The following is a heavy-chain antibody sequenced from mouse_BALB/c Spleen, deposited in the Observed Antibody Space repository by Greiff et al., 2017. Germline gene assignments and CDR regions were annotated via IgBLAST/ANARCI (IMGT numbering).Heavy chain of an antibody. CDR1: GFTFSSYT. V-gene: IGHV5-6-4*01. CDR2: ISSGGSYT. CDR3: TREDGFSPFAY. Sequence: EVKVEESGGGLVKPGGSLKLSCAASGFTFSSYTMSWVRQTPEKRLEWVATISSGGSYTYYPDSVKGRFTISRDNAKNTLYLQMSSLKSEDTAMYYCTREDGFSPFAYGGQGTLVTVSA. D-gene: IGHD2-3*01. J-gene: IGHJ3*01.